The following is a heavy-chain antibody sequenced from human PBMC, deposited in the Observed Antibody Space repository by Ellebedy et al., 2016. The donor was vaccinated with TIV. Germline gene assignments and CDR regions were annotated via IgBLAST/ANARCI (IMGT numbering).Heavy chain of an antibody. V-gene: IGHV4-39*01. D-gene: IGHD3/OR15-3a*01. Sequence: SETLSLTCTVSGGSISSYPYYWGWIRQPPGKGLEWIGTIYYSGNTYYNPSLKSRVPISVDTSKSQISLQLSSVTAADTAVYYCARNVLIFPFDKWYSDVWGRGTLVSVSS. J-gene: IGHJ2*01. CDR3: ARNVLIFPFDKWYSDV. CDR1: GGSISSYPYY. CDR2: IYYSGNT.